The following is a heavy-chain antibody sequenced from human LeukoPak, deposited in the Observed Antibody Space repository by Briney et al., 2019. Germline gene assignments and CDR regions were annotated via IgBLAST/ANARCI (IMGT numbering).Heavy chain of an antibody. J-gene: IGHJ2*01. Sequence: SETLSLTCTVSGGSISSYYWSWIRHPPGKGLEWIGHIYFIGSTNYNPSLKSRVTISVDTSKNQFSLKLSSVTAADTAVYYCARQGGGFWYFDLWGRGTLVTVSS. V-gene: IGHV4-59*08. CDR1: GGSISSYY. D-gene: IGHD6-25*01. CDR2: IYFIGST. CDR3: ARQGGGFWYFDL.